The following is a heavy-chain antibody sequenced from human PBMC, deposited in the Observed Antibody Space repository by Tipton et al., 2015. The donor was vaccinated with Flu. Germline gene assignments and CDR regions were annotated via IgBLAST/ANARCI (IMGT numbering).Heavy chain of an antibody. V-gene: IGHV4-4*02. CDR1: GASVTDTNW. CDR3: SRRDYSNYVSEPKNWFDP. J-gene: IGHJ5*02. Sequence: TLSLTCALSGASVTDTNWWAWFRQPPGKGLEWIGEVLHTGTSNYSPSLKSRVTVSIDTSKNQFSLKLSSVTAADTAVYYCSRRDYSNYVSEPKNWFDPWGRGALVTVSS. CDR2: VLHTGTS. D-gene: IGHD4-11*01.